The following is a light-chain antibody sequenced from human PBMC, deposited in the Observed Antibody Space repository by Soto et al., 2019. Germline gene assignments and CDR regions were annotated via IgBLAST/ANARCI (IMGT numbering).Light chain of an antibody. V-gene: IGKV1-33*01. Sequence: DIPMTQSPSSLSASVGDRVTITCQASQDISNFLNWYQHKSGKSPKLLINDASNLETGVPSRFSGSGSSTYFTCTINGLQPEDVATYYCQQYDSLPLSFGPGTKVELK. CDR3: QQYDSLPLS. CDR2: DAS. J-gene: IGKJ3*01. CDR1: QDISNF.